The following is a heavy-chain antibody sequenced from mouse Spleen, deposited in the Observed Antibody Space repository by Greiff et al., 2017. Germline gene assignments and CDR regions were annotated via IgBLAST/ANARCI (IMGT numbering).Heavy chain of an antibody. J-gene: IGHJ3*01. CDR3: TFSRATWAY. CDR1: GFNIKDDY. V-gene: IGHV14-4*01. Sequence: EVQLQQSGAELVRPGASVKLSCTASGFNIKDDYMHWVKQRPEQGLEWIGWIDPENGDTEYASKFQGKATITADTSSNTAYLQLSSLTSEDTAVYYCTFSRATWAYWGQGTLVTVSA. CDR2: IDPENGDT. D-gene: IGHD3-1*01.